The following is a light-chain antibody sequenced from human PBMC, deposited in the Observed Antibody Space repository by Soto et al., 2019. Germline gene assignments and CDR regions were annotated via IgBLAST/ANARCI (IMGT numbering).Light chain of an antibody. CDR3: QKYYTNVD. V-gene: IGKV4-1*01. CDR2: RAS. CDR1: QSVLYSSNNENY. Sequence: DVVLTQSPDSLAVSLGERATINCKSSQSVLYSSNNENYLAWYQQKPGQPPKLLIYRASTRESGVPDRFSGSGSGTDFTLTISSLQAEDVAVYYCQKYYTNVDFGQGTRLEIK. J-gene: IGKJ5*01.